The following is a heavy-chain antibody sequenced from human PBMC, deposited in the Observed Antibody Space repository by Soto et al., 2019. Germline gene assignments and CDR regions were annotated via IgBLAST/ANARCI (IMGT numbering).Heavy chain of an antibody. D-gene: IGHD3-22*01. J-gene: IGHJ4*02. CDR1: GFTFSNYG. CDR3: ARYVGSDESGCFDY. V-gene: IGHV3-33*01. CDR2: IWYDGSKK. Sequence: QVQMVESGGGVVQPGKSLRLSYAASGFTFSNYGMHWVRQAPGKGLEWVAVIWYDGSKKYYVDSVKGRFTISRDNSKNTLYLQMDSLGAEDTAVYYCARYVGSDESGCFDYWGQGTRVTVSS.